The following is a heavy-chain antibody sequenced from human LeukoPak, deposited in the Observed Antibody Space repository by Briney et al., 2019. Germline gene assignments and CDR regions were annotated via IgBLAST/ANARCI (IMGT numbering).Heavy chain of an antibody. J-gene: IGHJ4*02. CDR3: ARGHYDSSGNIWGYFDY. CDR1: GGSISSSSYY. CDR2: IYYSGST. V-gene: IGHV4-39*07. D-gene: IGHD3-22*01. Sequence: PSETLSLTCTVSGGSISSSSYYWGWIRQPPGKGLEWIGSIYYSGSTYYNPSLKSRVTISVDTSKNQFSLKLSSVTAADMAVYYCARGHYDSSGNIWGYFDYWGQGTLVTVSS.